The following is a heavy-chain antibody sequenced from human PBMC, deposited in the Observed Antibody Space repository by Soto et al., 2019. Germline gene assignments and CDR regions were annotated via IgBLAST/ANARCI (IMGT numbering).Heavy chain of an antibody. CDR3: ARDASSGWWREVYYGMDV. V-gene: IGHV4-59*01. D-gene: IGHD6-19*01. J-gene: IGHJ6*02. CDR2: IYYSGST. Sequence: AETLSLTCTVSGGSISSYYLSWIRQPPGKGLEWIGHIYYSGSTNYNPSLKSRVTISVGTSKTQDSLKLSSVTAADTAVYYCARDASSGWWREVYYGMDVWGQGTTVTVSS. CDR1: GGSISSYY.